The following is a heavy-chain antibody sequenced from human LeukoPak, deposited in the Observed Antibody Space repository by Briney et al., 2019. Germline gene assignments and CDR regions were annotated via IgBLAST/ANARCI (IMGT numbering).Heavy chain of an antibody. V-gene: IGHV3-49*03. CDR1: GFSSGDYP. Sequence: GGSLRLSCAASGFSSGDYPMSWFRQAPGKGLEWVGFIRSEPYGGTTEYAASVKGRFTISRDESKSIAYLQMNSLKTEDTAVYYCTRDTRGYNYGKSDYWGQGTLVTVSS. D-gene: IGHD5-18*01. CDR2: IRSEPYGGTT. CDR3: TRDTRGYNYGKSDY. J-gene: IGHJ4*02.